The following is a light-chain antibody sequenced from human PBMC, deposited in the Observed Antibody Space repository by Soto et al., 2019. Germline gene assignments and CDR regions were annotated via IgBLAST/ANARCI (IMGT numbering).Light chain of an antibody. Sequence: EIVMRQSPATLSVSAGERATLSCRASQSVSSNLAWYQHKPGQAPRLLIYGASTRATGIPARFSGSGSGTEFTLTISSLQSEDFAVYYCQQYNNWLITFGQGTRLEIK. J-gene: IGKJ5*01. V-gene: IGKV3-15*01. CDR2: GAS. CDR3: QQYNNWLIT. CDR1: QSVSSN.